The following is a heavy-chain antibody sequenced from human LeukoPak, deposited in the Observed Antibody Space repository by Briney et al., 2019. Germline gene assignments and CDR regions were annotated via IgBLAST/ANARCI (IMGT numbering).Heavy chain of an antibody. J-gene: IGHJ4*02. V-gene: IGHV1-2*02. CDR1: GYTFTGYY. CDR3: ARDGGNYYDSSGHY. CDR2: INPNSGGT. Sequence: ASVKVSCKASGYTFTGYYMHWVRQAPGQGLEWMGWINPNSGGTNYAQKFQGRVTMTRDTSISTAYMELSRLRSDDTAVYYYARDGGNYYDSSGHYWGQGTLVTVSS. D-gene: IGHD3-22*01.